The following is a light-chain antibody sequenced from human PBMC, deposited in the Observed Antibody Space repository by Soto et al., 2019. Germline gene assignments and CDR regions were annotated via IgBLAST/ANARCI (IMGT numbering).Light chain of an antibody. J-gene: IGLJ2*01. V-gene: IGLV4-69*01. CDR3: QTWGTGYVV. Sequence: QLVLTQSPSASASLGASVKLTCTLSSGHIGYTIAWHQQQPEKGPRYLMKLNSDGSHRKVDGIPDRFSGSTSGAERYLLISSLQSEDEADYYCQTWGTGYVVFGGGTKLTVL. CDR1: SGHIGYT. CDR2: LNSDGSH.